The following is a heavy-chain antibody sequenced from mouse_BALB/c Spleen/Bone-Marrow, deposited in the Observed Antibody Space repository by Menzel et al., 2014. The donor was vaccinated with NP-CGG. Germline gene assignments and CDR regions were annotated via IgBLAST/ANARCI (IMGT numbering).Heavy chain of an antibody. D-gene: IGHD1-1*01. V-gene: IGHV1S81*02. J-gene: IGHJ2*01. CDR1: GYTFTSYW. CDR3: ARRTTTVVATDY. CDR2: INPSNGRT. Sequence: VQLQQSGAELVKPGASVKLSRKASGYTFTSYWTHWVKQRPGQGLEWIGEINPSNGRTNYNEKFKSKATLTVDKSSSTAYMQLSSLTSEDAAVCYCARRTTTVVATDYWGQGTTLTGSS.